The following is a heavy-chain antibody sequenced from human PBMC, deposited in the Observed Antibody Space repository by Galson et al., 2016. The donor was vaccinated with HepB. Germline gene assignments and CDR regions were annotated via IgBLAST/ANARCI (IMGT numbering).Heavy chain of an antibody. Sequence: SVKVSCKASGYSFTGFYIHWVRQAPGQGLEWMGRINLNSGGTNYAQKFQGRVTMTRDTSSSTDYMELSRLRFDDTAVYYCARDRARSGSSYNWFDPWGQGTLVTASS. CDR2: INLNSGGT. J-gene: IGHJ5*02. D-gene: IGHD1-26*01. CDR1: GYSFTGFY. CDR3: ARDRARSGSSYNWFDP. V-gene: IGHV1-2*06.